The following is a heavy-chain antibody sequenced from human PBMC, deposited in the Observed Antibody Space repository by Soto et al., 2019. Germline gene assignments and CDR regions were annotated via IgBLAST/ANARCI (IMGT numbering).Heavy chain of an antibody. CDR3: AKVGMGTSRDDAFDF. CDR2: IIPIFGTA. V-gene: IGHV1-69*13. CDR1: GGTFSSYA. Sequence: SVKVSCKASGGTFSSYAISWVGQAPRRGLEWMGGIIPIFGTANYAQQFQGRVTITEEETTSSAYMEMSGMGAEDTAVYCCAKVGMGTSRDDAFDFWGQGTMVTVSS. D-gene: IGHD2-2*01. J-gene: IGHJ4*02.